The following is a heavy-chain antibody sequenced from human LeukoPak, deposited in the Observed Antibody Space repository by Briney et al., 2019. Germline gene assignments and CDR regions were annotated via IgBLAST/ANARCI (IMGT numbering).Heavy chain of an antibody. V-gene: IGHV1-18*01. CDR1: GYSFTSNV. CDR2: ISAYNGNT. Sequence: SVKVSCKASGYSFTSNVISWVRQAPGQGLEWMGWISAYNGNTNYAQKLQGRVTMTTDTSTSTAYMELRSLRSDDTAVYYCARFGLGKHIEVAGIPFDIWGQGTMVTVSS. D-gene: IGHD6-19*01. CDR3: ARFGLGKHIEVAGIPFDI. J-gene: IGHJ3*02.